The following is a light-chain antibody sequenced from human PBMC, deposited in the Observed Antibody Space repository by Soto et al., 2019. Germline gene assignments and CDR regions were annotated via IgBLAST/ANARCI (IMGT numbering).Light chain of an antibody. CDR2: EVS. J-gene: IGLJ1*01. Sequence: QSVLTQPPSASGSPGQSVTISCTGTSSDVGGYNYVSWYQQHPGKAPKLMIYEVSKRPSGVPDRFSGSKSGNTASLTVSGLQAEDEADYYCSSYTGGNPSYVFGTGTKVTV. CDR3: SSYTGGNPSYV. V-gene: IGLV2-8*01. CDR1: SSDVGGYNY.